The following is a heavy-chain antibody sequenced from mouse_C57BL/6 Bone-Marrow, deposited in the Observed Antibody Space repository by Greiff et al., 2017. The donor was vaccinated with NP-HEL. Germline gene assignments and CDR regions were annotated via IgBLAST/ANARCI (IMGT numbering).Heavy chain of an antibody. CDR1: GYAFTNYL. Sequence: LQESGAELVRPGTSVKVSCKASGYAFTNYLIEWVKQRPGQGLEWIGVINPGSGGTNYNEKFKGKATLTADKSSSTAYMQLSSLTSEDSAVYFCARRSGTTVVATDYYYAMDYWGQGTSVTVSS. D-gene: IGHD1-1*01. V-gene: IGHV1-54*01. CDR2: INPGSGGT. CDR3: ARRSGTTVVATDYYYAMDY. J-gene: IGHJ4*01.